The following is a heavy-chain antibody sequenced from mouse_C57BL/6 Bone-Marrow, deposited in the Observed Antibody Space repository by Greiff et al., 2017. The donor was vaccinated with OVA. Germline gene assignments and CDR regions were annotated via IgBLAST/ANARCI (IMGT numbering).Heavy chain of an antibody. Sequence: EVKLVESGGGLVQPGGSLKLSCAASGFTFSDYYMYWVRQTPEKRLEWVAYISNGGGSTYYPDTVKGRFTISRDNAKNTLYLQMSRLKSEDTAMYYCARPHYYGSSPYYYAMDYWGQGTSVTVSS. CDR3: ARPHYYGSSPYYYAMDY. CDR1: GFTFSDYY. J-gene: IGHJ4*01. V-gene: IGHV5-12*01. CDR2: ISNGGGST. D-gene: IGHD1-1*01.